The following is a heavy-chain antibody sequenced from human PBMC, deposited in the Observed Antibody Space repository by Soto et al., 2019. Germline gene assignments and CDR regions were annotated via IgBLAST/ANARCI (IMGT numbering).Heavy chain of an antibody. CDR3: AKVSPRYSYARSYFDY. CDR1: GFTFSSYG. Sequence: GGSLRLSCAASGFTFSSYGMHWARQAPGKGLEWVAVISYDGSNKYYADSVKGRFTISRDNSKNTLYLQMNSLRAEDTAVYYCAKVSPRYSYARSYFDYWGQGTLVTVSS. CDR2: ISYDGSNK. V-gene: IGHV3-30*18. J-gene: IGHJ4*02. D-gene: IGHD5-18*01.